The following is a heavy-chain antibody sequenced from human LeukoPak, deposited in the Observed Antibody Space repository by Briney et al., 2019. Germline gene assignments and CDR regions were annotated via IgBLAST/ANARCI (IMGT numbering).Heavy chain of an antibody. V-gene: IGHV4-4*07. CDR1: GGSISSYY. CDR2: IYTSGST. CDR3: ATSGYYDSSGYYAGAFDI. Sequence: PSETLSFTCTVSGGSISSYYWSWIRQPAGKGLEWIGRIYTSGSTNYNPSLKSRVTMSVDTSKNQFSLKLSSVTAADTAVYYCATSGYYDSSGYYAGAFDIWGQGTMVTVSS. D-gene: IGHD3-22*01. J-gene: IGHJ3*02.